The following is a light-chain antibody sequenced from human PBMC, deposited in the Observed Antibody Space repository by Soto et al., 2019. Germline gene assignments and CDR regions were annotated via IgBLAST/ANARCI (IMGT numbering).Light chain of an antibody. CDR1: QIVSNNY. Sequence: EIVLTQSPGTLSLSPGERAALSCRASQIVSNNYLAWYQQQSGQAPRLLMYGASRRATGIPDRFSGSGSGTDFTLTISRLEPEDFAVYYCQLFGNSPRWTFGQGTTGDIK. CDR2: GAS. V-gene: IGKV3-20*01. CDR3: QLFGNSPRWT. J-gene: IGKJ1*01.